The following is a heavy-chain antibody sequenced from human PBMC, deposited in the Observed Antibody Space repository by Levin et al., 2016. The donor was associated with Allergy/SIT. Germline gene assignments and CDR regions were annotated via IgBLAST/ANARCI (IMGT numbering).Heavy chain of an antibody. CDR2: IVKSGNT. CDR3: ANHFDRSDQV. J-gene: IGHJ4*02. V-gene: IGHV4-39*01. D-gene: IGHD1-14*01. Sequence: SETLSLTCTASGASIIISDYYCGWIRQSPGKGLEWVGSIVKSGNTHYNPSLMSRLTMSVDTSKNQFSLMLTSVTAADTAIYYCANHFDRSDQVWGQGVLVTVSS. CDR1: GASIIISDYY.